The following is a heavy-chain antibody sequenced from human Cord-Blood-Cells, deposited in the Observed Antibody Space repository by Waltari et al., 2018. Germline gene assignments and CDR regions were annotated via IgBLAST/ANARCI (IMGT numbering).Heavy chain of an antibody. CDR3: ARVRGGSYSYYFDY. V-gene: IGHV3-7*01. Sequence: EVQLVESGGGLVQPGGSLRLSCAASGLTFSSYWMSWVRQAPGNGLEWGANIKKYGSEKYYGDSVKCRFTISRDNAKNSLYLQMNSLRAEDTAVYYCARVRGGSYSYYFDYWGQGTLVTVSS. CDR1: GLTFSSYW. J-gene: IGHJ4*02. CDR2: IKKYGSEK. D-gene: IGHD1-26*01.